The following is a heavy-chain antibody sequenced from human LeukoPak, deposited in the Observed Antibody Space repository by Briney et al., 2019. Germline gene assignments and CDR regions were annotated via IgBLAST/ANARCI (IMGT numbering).Heavy chain of an antibody. CDR3: ARDGYSSSWYLGAFDI. CDR1: GYTFTSYY. D-gene: IGHD6-13*01. J-gene: IGHJ3*02. Sequence: ASVKVSCKASGYTFTSYYMHWVRQAPGQGLEWMGIINPSGGSTSYAQKFQGRVTMTRDMSTSTVYMELSSLRSEDTAVYYCARDGYSSSWYLGAFDIWGQGTMVTVSS. CDR2: INPSGGST. V-gene: IGHV1-46*01.